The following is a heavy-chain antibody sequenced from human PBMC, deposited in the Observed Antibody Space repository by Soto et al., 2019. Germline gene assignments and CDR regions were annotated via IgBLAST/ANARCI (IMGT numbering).Heavy chain of an antibody. J-gene: IGHJ4*02. CDR2: ISAYNGNT. D-gene: IGHD3-10*01. V-gene: IGHV1-18*01. Sequence: QVQLVQSGAEVKKPGASVKVSCKASGYTFTSYGISWVRQAPGQGLEWMGRISAYNGNTNYAQKLQGRVTMTTDTSTSTAYMELRSLRSDDTAVYYCARAQMVRGVIITSQYYFDYWGQGTLVTVSS. CDR3: ARAQMVRGVIITSQYYFDY. CDR1: GYTFTSYG.